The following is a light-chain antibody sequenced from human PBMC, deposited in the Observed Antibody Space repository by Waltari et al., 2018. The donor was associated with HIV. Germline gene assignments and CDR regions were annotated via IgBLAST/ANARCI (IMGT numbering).Light chain of an antibody. Sequence: QSALTQPASVSGSPGQSLTISCTGTSNDVGRYNFVSWYPPHPGKAPRLIIYEVSKRPSGVSNRFSGSKSGNTASLTISGLQAEDEADYSCCSYAGKSNTFLIFGGGTKLTVL. CDR2: EVS. CDR1: SNDVGRYNF. V-gene: IGLV2-23*02. J-gene: IGLJ2*01. CDR3: CSYAGKSNTFLI.